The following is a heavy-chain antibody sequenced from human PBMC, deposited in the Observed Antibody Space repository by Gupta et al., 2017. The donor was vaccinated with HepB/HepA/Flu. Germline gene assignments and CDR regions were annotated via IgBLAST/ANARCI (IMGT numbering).Heavy chain of an antibody. V-gene: IGHV3-23*01. J-gene: IGHJ4*02. D-gene: IGHD1-26*01. CDR3: AKDRGATTPAFDY. Sequence: EVQLLESGGGLVQPGGSLKLSCPAPGFTFSSYASSWCRQAPGKGLEWVSAISGSGGSTYYADSVKGRFTISRDNSKNTLYLQMNSLRAEDTAVYYCAKDRGATTPAFDYWGQGTLVTVSS. CDR2: ISGSGGST. CDR1: GFTFSSYA.